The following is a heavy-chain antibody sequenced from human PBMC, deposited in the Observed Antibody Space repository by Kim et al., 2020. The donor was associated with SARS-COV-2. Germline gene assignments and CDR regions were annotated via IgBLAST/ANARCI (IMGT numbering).Heavy chain of an antibody. CDR3: ASSSSWRDY. CDR2: SYT. J-gene: IGHJ4*02. Sequence: SYTNYSPSFQGHVTISADKSISTAYLQWSSLKASDTAMYYCASSSSWRDYWGQGTLVTVSS. D-gene: IGHD6-13*01. V-gene: IGHV5-10-1*01.